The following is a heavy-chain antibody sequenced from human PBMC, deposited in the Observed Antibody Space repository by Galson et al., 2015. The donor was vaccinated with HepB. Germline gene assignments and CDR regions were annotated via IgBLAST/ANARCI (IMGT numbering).Heavy chain of an antibody. J-gene: IGHJ2*01. Sequence: SVKVSCKASGYTFTDYYMHWVRQAPGQGLEWMGWVNPNSGGTNYAQKFQGRVTMTRDTSISTAYMELSSLRSDDTAVYYCAREGEGGDFDLWGRGTLVTVSS. CDR3: AREGEGGDFDL. V-gene: IGHV1-2*02. CDR2: VNPNSGGT. D-gene: IGHD3-16*01. CDR1: GYTFTDYY.